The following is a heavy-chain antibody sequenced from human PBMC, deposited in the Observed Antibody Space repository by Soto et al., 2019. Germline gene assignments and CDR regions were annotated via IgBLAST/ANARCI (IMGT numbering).Heavy chain of an antibody. CDR2: INPASGHT. J-gene: IGHJ6*02. V-gene: IGHV1-3*01. CDR3: GRSVVGATGEILYNAMDV. Sequence: QVPLVQSGAEVKKPGASVKVSCKASGYTFTTYALHWVRQAPGQRPEWMGWINPASGHTKYSKRFQDRVTITRDTSASTGYMELSSLRSEDTAVYYCGRSVVGATGEILYNAMDVWGQGTTVTVSS. CDR1: GYTFTTYA. D-gene: IGHD1-26*01.